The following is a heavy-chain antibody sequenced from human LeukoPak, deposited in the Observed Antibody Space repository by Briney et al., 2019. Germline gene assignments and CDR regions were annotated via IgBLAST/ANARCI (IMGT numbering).Heavy chain of an antibody. CDR3: ARGANWGSPDY. CDR2: SYYSGTT. CDR1: GGSIISDY. Sequence: KPSETLSLTCTVSGGSIISDYGCWIRQSPGKGLEGSGYSYYSGTTIYNPSPKNRVTISLDPSKNQFSLKLSSVTAAETAVYYCARGANWGSPDYWGQGTLVTVSS. J-gene: IGHJ4*02. D-gene: IGHD7-27*01. V-gene: IGHV4-59*01.